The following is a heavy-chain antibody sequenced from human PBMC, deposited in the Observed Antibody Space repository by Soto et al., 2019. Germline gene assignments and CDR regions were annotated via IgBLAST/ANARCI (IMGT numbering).Heavy chain of an antibody. CDR1: GGTFSSYT. V-gene: IGHV1-69*13. D-gene: IGHD6-19*01. CDR2: IIPIFGTT. Sequence: SVKVSFKASGGTFSSYTINWVRQAPGQGLEWMGGIIPIFGTTNYAKKFQGRVTITADESTSTAYMELSSLRSEDTAVYYCARYASSGNNSVWYTFDPWGQGTLVTVSS. J-gene: IGHJ5*02. CDR3: ARYASSGNNSVWYTFDP.